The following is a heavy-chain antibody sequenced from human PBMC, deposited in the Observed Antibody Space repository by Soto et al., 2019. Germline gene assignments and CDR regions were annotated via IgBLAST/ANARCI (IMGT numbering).Heavy chain of an antibody. D-gene: IGHD5-18*01. CDR2: ISSSSSTI. J-gene: IGHJ4*02. V-gene: IGHV3-48*01. CDR1: GFTFSSYS. Sequence: EVQLVESGGGLVQPGGSLRLSCAASGFTFSSYSMNWVRQAPGKGLEWVSYISSSSSTIYYADSVKGRFTTSRDNAKNPLSLQMPSLRAADTAVYYCSRHRPGYIYALAYWGQGTLVTVSS. CDR3: SRHRPGYIYALAY.